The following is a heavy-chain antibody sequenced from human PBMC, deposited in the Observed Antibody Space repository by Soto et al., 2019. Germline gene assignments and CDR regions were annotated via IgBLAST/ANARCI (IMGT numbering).Heavy chain of an antibody. CDR2: ISYDGSNT. J-gene: IGHJ4*02. V-gene: IGHV3-30*18. CDR3: AKEGGLRGSYYISSSYYFDY. D-gene: IGHD1-26*01. Sequence: QVQLVESGGGVVQPGRSLRLSCVASGFTFSSYGMHWVRQAPGKGLEWVAIISYDGSNTNYADSVKGRFTISRDNSKNTLYMKMNSLGAEYTSVYYCAKEGGLRGSYYISSSYYFDYWGQGTLVTVSS. CDR1: GFTFSSYG.